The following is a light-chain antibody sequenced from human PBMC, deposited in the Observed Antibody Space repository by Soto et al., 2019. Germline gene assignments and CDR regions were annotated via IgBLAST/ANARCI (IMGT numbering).Light chain of an antibody. CDR1: SSDVGSYKF. CDR3: CSYAGDSAWV. CDR2: EGS. Sequence: QSALTQPASVSGSPGQSITISCTGTSSDVGSYKFVSWYQQHPGKAPKLMIYEGSKRPSGVSNRFSGSKSGNTASLTISGLQAEDEADYYWCSYAGDSAWVFGGGTKVTVL. V-gene: IGLV2-23*01. J-gene: IGLJ3*02.